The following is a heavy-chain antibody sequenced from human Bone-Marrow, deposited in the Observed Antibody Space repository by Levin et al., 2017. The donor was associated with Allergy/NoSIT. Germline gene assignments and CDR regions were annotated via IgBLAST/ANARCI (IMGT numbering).Heavy chain of an antibody. J-gene: IGHJ6*02. D-gene: IGHD2-21*02. CDR1: GFTFSNYA. Sequence: LSLTCAVSGFTFSNYAMHWVRQAPGKGLEWVALIDYDGSNKYYADSVKGRFTISRDNSKSTLYLQMNSLRVEDTAVYYCAKDVSHIVVVTAAMDVWGQGTTVTVSS. CDR2: IDYDGSNK. CDR3: AKDVSHIVVVTAAMDV. V-gene: IGHV3-33*06.